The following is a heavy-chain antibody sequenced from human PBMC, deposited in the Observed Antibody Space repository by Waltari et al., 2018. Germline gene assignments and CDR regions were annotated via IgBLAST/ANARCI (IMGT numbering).Heavy chain of an antibody. CDR2: ISYDGSIK. CDR1: GFSFSSHG. J-gene: IGHJ5*02. CDR3: AKDLCSGGSCYPGWFDP. D-gene: IGHD2-15*01. Sequence: QVQLVESGGGVVQPGTSLRLSCAASGFSFSSHGMHWVRQAPGKGREWVTLISYDGSIKYYIDSVKGRFTISKDNSKNTLYLQMNSLRAEDTAVYYCAKDLCSGGSCYPGWFDPWGQGTLVTVSS. V-gene: IGHV3-30*18.